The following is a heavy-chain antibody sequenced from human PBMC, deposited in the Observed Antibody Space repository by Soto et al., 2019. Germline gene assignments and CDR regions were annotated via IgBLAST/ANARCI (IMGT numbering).Heavy chain of an antibody. D-gene: IGHD6-19*01. CDR2: ISYSGNT. Sequence: QVQLQESGPGLVKPSQTLSLTCTVSGGSINSGDYYWSWVRQVPGKGLEGIGFISYSGNTHYNPSLESRVTISKDTSKNQFSLRLNSMTAADSAVYYCAREVSPNSRGWYTVLVRWFDPWGQGTLVTVSS. CDR3: AREVSPNSRGWYTVLVRWFDP. CDR1: GGSINSGDYY. J-gene: IGHJ5*02. V-gene: IGHV4-31*03.